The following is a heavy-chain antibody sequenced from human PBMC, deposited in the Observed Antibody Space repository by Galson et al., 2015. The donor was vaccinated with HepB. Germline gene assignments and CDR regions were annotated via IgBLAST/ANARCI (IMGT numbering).Heavy chain of an antibody. CDR1: GFTFSRYS. CDR2: ISSSSSYI. V-gene: IGHV3-21*01. Sequence: SLRLSCAASGFTFSRYSMNWVRQAPGKGLEWVSSISSSSSYIYYADSVKGRFTISRDNTKNSLYLQMNSLRAEDTAVYYCARDLSDILTGFDYWGQGTLVTVSS. J-gene: IGHJ4*02. CDR3: ARDLSDILTGFDY. D-gene: IGHD3-9*01.